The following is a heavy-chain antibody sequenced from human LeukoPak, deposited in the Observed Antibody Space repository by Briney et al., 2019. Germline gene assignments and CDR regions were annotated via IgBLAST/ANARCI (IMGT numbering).Heavy chain of an antibody. J-gene: IGHJ4*02. CDR3: ARESESYDSSGSTFNY. D-gene: IGHD3-22*01. V-gene: IGHV3-30*04. CDR1: GFTFRGYA. Sequence: GGSLRLSCAASGFTFRGYAMHWVRQAPGKGLEGVAVISYDGSNKSYADSVKGRFTISRDNSKKTLWLQMNSLRAEDTAVYYCARESESYDSSGSTFNYWGQGTLVTVSS. CDR2: ISYDGSNK.